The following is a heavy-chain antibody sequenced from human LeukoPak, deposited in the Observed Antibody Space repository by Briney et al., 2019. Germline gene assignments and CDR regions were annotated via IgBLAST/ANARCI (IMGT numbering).Heavy chain of an antibody. Sequence: SVKVSCKASGYTFTSYGISWVRQAPGQGLEWMGGIIPIFGTANYAQKFQGRVTITADESTSTAYMELSGLRSEDTAVYYCARDLNKYYYGSGSYYGLAFDIWGQGTMVTVSS. CDR2: IIPIFGTA. CDR1: GYTFTSYG. CDR3: ARDLNKYYYGSGSYYGLAFDI. D-gene: IGHD3-10*01. J-gene: IGHJ3*02. V-gene: IGHV1-69*13.